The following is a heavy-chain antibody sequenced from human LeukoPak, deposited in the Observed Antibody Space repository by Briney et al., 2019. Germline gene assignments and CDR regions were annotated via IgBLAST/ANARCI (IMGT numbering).Heavy chain of an antibody. CDR1: GFTFSSYA. CDR2: ISGSGGST. CDR3: AKDYSIIKPEVGDPLDH. V-gene: IGHV3-23*01. J-gene: IGHJ5*02. D-gene: IGHD2-21*01. Sequence: GGSLRLSCAASGFTFSSYAMSWARQAPGKGLEWVSAISGSGGSTYYADSVKGRFTISRDNSKNTLYLQMNSLRAEDTAIYYCAKDYSIIKPEVGDPLDHWGQGTLVTVSS.